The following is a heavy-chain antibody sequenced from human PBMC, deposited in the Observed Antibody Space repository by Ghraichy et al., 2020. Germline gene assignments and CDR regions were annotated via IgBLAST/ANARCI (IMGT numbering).Heavy chain of an antibody. J-gene: IGHJ6*02. CDR2: INHSGST. V-gene: IGHV4-34*01. Sequence: IWEINHSGSTNYNPSLKSTVTISVDTSKNQFSLKLSSVTAADTAVYYCAREAPELIWVGSADYYYGMDVWGQG. CDR3: AREAPELIWVGSADYYYGMDV. D-gene: IGHD3-10*01.